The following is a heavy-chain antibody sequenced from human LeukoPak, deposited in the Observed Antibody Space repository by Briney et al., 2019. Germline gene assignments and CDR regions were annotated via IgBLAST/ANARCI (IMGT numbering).Heavy chain of an antibody. CDR3: ARDLPGAGTYFDY. V-gene: IGHV1-69*13. CDR1: GGTFSSYA. D-gene: IGHD1-1*01. J-gene: IGHJ4*02. Sequence: EASVKVSCKASGGTFSSYAISWVRQAPGQGLEWMGGIIPIFGTANYAQKFQGRVTITADESTSTAYMELSSLRSEDTAVYYCARDLPGAGTYFDYWGQGTLVTVSS. CDR2: IIPIFGTA.